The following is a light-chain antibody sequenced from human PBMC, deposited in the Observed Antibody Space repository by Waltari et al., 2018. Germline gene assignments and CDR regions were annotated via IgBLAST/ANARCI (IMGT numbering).Light chain of an antibody. Sequence: SYELTQPPSVSVPPGQTARITCSGDALPKQEAHWYQQRPGQAPVLVIYRDTERPPGIPERFSGSSSGTIVTLTISGVQAEDEADYYCQSADSSGNYVVFGGGTKLTVL. CDR1: ALPKQE. J-gene: IGLJ2*01. V-gene: IGLV3-25*03. CDR2: RDT. CDR3: QSADSSGNYVV.